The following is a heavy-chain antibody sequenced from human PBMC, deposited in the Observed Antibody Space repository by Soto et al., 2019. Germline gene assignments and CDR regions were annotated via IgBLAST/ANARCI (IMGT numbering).Heavy chain of an antibody. Sequence: QVQLVQSGAEVKKPGASVKVSCKASGYSCTSYAINWVRQATGQGLEWMGWMNPNSGNTGYAQKFQGRVTMTRNTSICTANMELSSLRSEDTAVYYCARTLYRDNVDYWGQGTLVTVSS. CDR3: ARTLYRDNVDY. V-gene: IGHV1-8*01. J-gene: IGHJ4*02. D-gene: IGHD4-17*01. CDR1: GYSCTSYA. CDR2: MNPNSGNT.